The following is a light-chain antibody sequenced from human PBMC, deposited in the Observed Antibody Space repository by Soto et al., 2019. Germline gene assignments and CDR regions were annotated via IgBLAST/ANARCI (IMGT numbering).Light chain of an antibody. CDR1: QGVSRK. CDR3: QQYGSSGT. Sequence: DIVMTQSPATLSVAPGERVTFSCRASQGVSRKLAWYQHKPGQAPRLLISGASTGATGIPARFSGSGSGTEFTLTISSLQSEDCAVYYCQQYGSSGTFCQGTKVDIK. CDR2: GAS. V-gene: IGKV3-15*01. J-gene: IGKJ1*01.